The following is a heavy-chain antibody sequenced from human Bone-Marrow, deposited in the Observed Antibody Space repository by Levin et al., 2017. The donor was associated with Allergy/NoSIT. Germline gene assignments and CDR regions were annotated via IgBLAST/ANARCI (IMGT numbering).Heavy chain of an antibody. V-gene: IGHV3-30-3*01. CDR1: GFTFSSYS. CDR3: VREAQPLVRYYFGF. J-gene: IGHJ4*02. Sequence: SCAASGFTFSSYSLHWVRQSPGKGLEWVAVLSNNGNTEFYSDSVKGRFTISRDNSKNTLYLQMNSLRVEDTAVYYCVREAQPLVRYYFGFWGQGTLVTVSS. CDR2: LSNNGNTE. D-gene: IGHD6-13*01.